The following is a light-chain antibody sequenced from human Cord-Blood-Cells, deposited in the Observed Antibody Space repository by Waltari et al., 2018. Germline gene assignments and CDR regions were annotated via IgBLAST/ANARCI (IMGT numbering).Light chain of an antibody. CDR1: QGISSY. CDR2: AAS. CDR3: QQYYSYPRT. J-gene: IGKJ1*01. Sequence: AIRMTQSPSSFSASTGDRVTITCRASQGISSYFAWYQQKPGKAPKLLIYAASTLQSGVPSRFSGSGSGTDFTLTISCLQSEYFATYYCQQYYSYPRTFGQGTKVEIK. V-gene: IGKV1-8*01.